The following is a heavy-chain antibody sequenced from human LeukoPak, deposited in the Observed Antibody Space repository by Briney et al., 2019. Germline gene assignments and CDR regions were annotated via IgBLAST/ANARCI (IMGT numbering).Heavy chain of an antibody. CDR2: IYYSGST. J-gene: IGHJ4*02. CDR3: ARQFRRWSDGDQIDY. Sequence: SETLSLTCTVSGGSISSSGYYWGWIRQPPGKGLEWIGSIYYSGSTYYNPSLKSRVTISVDTSKNQFSLKLSSVTAADTAVYYCARQFRRWSDGDQIDYWGQGTLVTVSS. D-gene: IGHD3-3*01. V-gene: IGHV4-39*01. CDR1: GGSISSSGYY.